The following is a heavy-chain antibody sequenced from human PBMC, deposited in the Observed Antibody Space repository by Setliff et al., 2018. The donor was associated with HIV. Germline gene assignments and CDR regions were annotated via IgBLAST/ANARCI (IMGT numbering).Heavy chain of an antibody. D-gene: IGHD5-18*01. V-gene: IGHV4-39*01. J-gene: IGHJ2*01. Sequence: SETLSLTCTVSGGSINSTSYYWGWIRQPPGNGLEWIGNIYHTGSSYYNPSLNDRATISLDTSKNQFSLKLSSVTAADTAVYYCARQKYTADYWYFDLWGRGTLVTVSS. CDR3: ARQKYTADYWYFDL. CDR2: IYHTGSS. CDR1: GGSINSTSYY.